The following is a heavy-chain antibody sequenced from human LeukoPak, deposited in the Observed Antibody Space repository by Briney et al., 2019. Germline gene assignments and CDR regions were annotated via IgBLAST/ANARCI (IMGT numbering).Heavy chain of an antibody. Sequence: ASVKVSCKASGYTFTIYYMHWVRQAPGQGLEWMGIINPSGGSTSYAQKFQGRVTMTRDMSTSTVYMELSSLTSEDTAVYYCARGGGMVRGVFDYWGQGTLVTVSS. V-gene: IGHV1-46*01. CDR3: ARGGGMVRGVFDY. CDR2: INPSGGST. CDR1: GYTFTIYY. J-gene: IGHJ4*02. D-gene: IGHD3-10*01.